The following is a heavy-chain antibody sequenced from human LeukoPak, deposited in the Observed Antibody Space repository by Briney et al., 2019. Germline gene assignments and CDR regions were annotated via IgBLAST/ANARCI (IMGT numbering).Heavy chain of an antibody. V-gene: IGHV1-18*01. CDR3: ARDHIAVAGNAAFDI. Sequence: AAVRVSCKASGYTFTSYGISWVRQAPGQGLEWMGWISAYNGNTNYAQKLQGRVTMTTDTSTSTAYMELRSLRSDDTAVYYCARDHIAVAGNAAFDIWGQGTMVTVSS. J-gene: IGHJ3*02. D-gene: IGHD6-19*01. CDR2: ISAYNGNT. CDR1: GYTFTSYG.